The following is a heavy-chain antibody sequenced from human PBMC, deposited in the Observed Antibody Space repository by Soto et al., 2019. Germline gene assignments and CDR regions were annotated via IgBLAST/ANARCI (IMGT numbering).Heavy chain of an antibody. CDR1: GYSFTSYW. J-gene: IGHJ3*02. Sequence: GEALKISCKGSGYSFTSYWIGWVRQMPGKGLEWMGIIYPGDSDTRYSPSFQGQVTISADKSISTAYLQWSSLKASDTAMYYCARHGDIVVVVDATEHYAFDIWGQRTIVTVSS. CDR2: IYPGDSDT. V-gene: IGHV5-51*01. CDR3: ARHGDIVVVVDATEHYAFDI. D-gene: IGHD2-15*01.